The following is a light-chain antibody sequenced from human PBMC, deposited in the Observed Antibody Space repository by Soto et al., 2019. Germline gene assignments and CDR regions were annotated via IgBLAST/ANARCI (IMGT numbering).Light chain of an antibody. Sequence: EIVLTQSPGTLSLSPGESATLSCRASQSVDRNYLAWFQQKPGQAPRLLIYGASSRATGIPPRFSGSGSGTEFVLTISGLEPEDFAVYYCQQFASTPRTFGQGTKVERK. V-gene: IGKV3-20*01. J-gene: IGKJ1*01. CDR3: QQFASTPRT. CDR1: QSVDRNY. CDR2: GAS.